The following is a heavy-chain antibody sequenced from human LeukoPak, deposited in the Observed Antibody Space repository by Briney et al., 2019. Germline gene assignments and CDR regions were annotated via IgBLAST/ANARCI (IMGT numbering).Heavy chain of an antibody. D-gene: IGHD6-13*01. V-gene: IGHV3-33*08. CDR1: GFTFGSYG. CDR3: ARDWSSSWSRRPIYYFDY. Sequence: PGGSLRLSCAASGFTFGSYGMHWVRQAPGKGLEWVAVIWYDGSNKYYADSVKGRFTISRDNSKNTLYLQMNSLRAEDTAVYYCARDWSSSWSRRPIYYFDYWGQGTLVTVSS. J-gene: IGHJ4*02. CDR2: IWYDGSNK.